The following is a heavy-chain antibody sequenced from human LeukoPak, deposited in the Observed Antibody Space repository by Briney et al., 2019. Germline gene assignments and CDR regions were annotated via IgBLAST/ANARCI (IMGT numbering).Heavy chain of an antibody. CDR1: GFTFSSYG. CDR3: AKAAWGYSYGYSDYYYYMDV. Sequence: GGSLRLSCAASGFTFSSYGMSWVRQAPGKGLEWVSAISGSGGSTYYADSVKGRFTISRDNSKNTLYLQMNSLRAEDTAVYYCAKAAWGYSYGYSDYYYYMDVRGKGTTVTISS. V-gene: IGHV3-23*01. CDR2: ISGSGGST. J-gene: IGHJ6*03. D-gene: IGHD5-18*01.